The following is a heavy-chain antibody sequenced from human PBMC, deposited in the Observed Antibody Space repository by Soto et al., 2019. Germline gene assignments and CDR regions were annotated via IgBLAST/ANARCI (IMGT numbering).Heavy chain of an antibody. CDR3: ARDYGSGMDV. CDR1: GLTFSSYG. V-gene: IGHV3-33*01. CDR2: IRYDGTNK. J-gene: IGHJ6*01. D-gene: IGHD1-26*01. Sequence: QVQLVESGGGVVQPGRSLRLPCAASGLTFSSYGMHWVRQAPGKGLEWVAFIRYDGTNKYYADSVKGRFTISRDNSENTLYLQMNPRRTEDTAVYYCARDYGSGMDVWGQGTTVIVSS.